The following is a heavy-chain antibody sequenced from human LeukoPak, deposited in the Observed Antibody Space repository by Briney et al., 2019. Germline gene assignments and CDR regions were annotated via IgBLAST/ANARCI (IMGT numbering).Heavy chain of an antibody. CDR3: ARTTEGYAGGPGYSYYYYMDV. D-gene: IGHD5-12*01. J-gene: IGHJ6*03. CDR1: GGSISSSSDY. CDR2: IHYSGST. V-gene: IGHV4-61*05. Sequence: SETLSLTCTVSGGSISSSSDYWGWIRQPTGKGQEWIGYIHYSGSTHYNPSLKSRVTISVDTSKNQVSLKLRSVTAADTAVYYCARTTEGYAGGPGYSYYYYMDVWGKGTTVTISS.